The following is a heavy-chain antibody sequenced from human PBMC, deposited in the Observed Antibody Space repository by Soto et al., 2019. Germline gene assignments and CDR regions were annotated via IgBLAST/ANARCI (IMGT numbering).Heavy chain of an antibody. J-gene: IGHJ3*02. CDR2: IRXYNGNX. D-gene: IGHD2-21*01. Sequence: XSVKVSCKASGCTFTRYGISWVRQAPGQGLEWMGSIRXYNGNXNYAQNLQGRVXMTTDTSTGTAYIELRSLRSDDTAVYYCARGALGHPGDFDIWGQGTMVTV. V-gene: IGHV1-18*01. CDR1: GCTFTRYG. CDR3: ARGALGHPGDFDI.